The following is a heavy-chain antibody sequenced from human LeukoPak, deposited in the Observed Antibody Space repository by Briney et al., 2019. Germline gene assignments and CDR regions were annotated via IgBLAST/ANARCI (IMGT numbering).Heavy chain of an antibody. D-gene: IGHD3-10*01. CDR3: ARAGLYGSGSSFFEY. V-gene: IGHV3-13*01. Sequence: GGSLRLSSAASGFTFSSYDMHWVRQATGKGLEWVSAIGTAGDTYYPNSVKGRFTISRENAKNSLYLQMNSLRAGDTAVYYCARAGLYGSGSSFFEYWGQGTLVTVSS. CDR2: IGTAGDT. J-gene: IGHJ4*02. CDR1: GFTFSSYD.